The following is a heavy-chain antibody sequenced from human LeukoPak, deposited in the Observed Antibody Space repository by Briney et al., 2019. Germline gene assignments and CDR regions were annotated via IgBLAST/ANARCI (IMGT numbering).Heavy chain of an antibody. CDR2: ISSSGSTI. V-gene: IGHV3-48*03. D-gene: IGHD3-10*01. J-gene: IGHJ4*02. CDR1: GFTFSSYE. Sequence: PGGSLRLSCAASGFTFSSYEMNWVRQAPGKGLEWVSYISSSGSTIYYAGSVKGRFTISRDNAKNSLYLQMNSLRAEDTAVYYCAITMVRGVIIFKGDFDYWGQGTLVTVSS. CDR3: AITMVRGVIIFKGDFDY.